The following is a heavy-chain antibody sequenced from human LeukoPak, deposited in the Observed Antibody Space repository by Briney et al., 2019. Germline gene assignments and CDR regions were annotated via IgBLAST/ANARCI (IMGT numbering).Heavy chain of an antibody. CDR1: GYTFTSYD. V-gene: IGHV1-8*01. CDR3: ARLLIWGYDLDPLGYYYSMDV. J-gene: IGHJ6*02. D-gene: IGHD5-12*01. CDR2: MNPNSGNT. Sequence: ASVKVSCKASGYTFTSYDINWVRQATGQGLEWMGWMNPNSGNTGYAQKFQGRVTMTRNTSISTAYMELSSLRSEDTAVYYCARLLIWGYDLDPLGYYYSMDVWGQGTTVTVSS.